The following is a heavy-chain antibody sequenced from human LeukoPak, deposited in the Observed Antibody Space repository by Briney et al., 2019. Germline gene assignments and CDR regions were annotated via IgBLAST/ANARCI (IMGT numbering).Heavy chain of an antibody. Sequence: GGSLRLSCAASGFTFSSYSMNWVRQAPGKGLEWVSSISSSSSYIYYADSVKGRFTISRDNAKNSLYLQMNSLRAEDTAVYYCARGCRRRKAYYYYYYMDVWGKGTTVTVSS. CDR1: GFTFSSYS. J-gene: IGHJ6*03. CDR3: ARGCRRRKAYYYYYYMDV. V-gene: IGHV3-21*01. CDR2: ISSSSSYI. D-gene: IGHD2-15*01.